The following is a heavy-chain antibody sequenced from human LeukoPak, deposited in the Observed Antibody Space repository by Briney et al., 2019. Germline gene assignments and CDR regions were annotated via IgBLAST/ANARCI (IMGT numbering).Heavy chain of an antibody. V-gene: IGHV3-49*03. CDR3: ARLIAVVVAASSYFDS. CDR2: IRTKSNGETA. CDR1: GFTFGEDA. Sequence: GGSQRLSCTASGFTFGEDAMSWFRQAPGKGLEWVGFIRTKSNGETAEYAASVKGRFSISRDDSKSIAYLQMNSLKTEDTGVYFCARLIAVVVAASSYFDSWGQGTRVTVSS. D-gene: IGHD2-15*01. J-gene: IGHJ4*02.